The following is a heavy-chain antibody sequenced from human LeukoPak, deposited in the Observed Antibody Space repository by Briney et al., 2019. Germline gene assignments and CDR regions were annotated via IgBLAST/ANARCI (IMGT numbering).Heavy chain of an antibody. CDR3: ARGSVAAYYFDY. V-gene: IGHV3-30-3*01. CDR1: GFTFSSYA. D-gene: IGHD6-19*01. CDR2: ISYDGSNK. Sequence: PGRSLRLSCAASGFTFSSYAMHWVHQAPGKGLEWVAVISYDGSNKYYADSVKGRFTISRDNSKNTLYLQMNSLRAEDTAVYYCARGSVAAYYFDYWGQGTLVTVSS. J-gene: IGHJ4*02.